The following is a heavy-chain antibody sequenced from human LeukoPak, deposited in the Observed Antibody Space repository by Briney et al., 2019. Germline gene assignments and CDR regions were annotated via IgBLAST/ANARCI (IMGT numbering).Heavy chain of an antibody. CDR1: GGSISSYY. J-gene: IGHJ4*02. Sequence: SETLSLTCTVSGGSISSYYWSWIRQPPGKGLEWIGYIHYTGRTNYNPSLKSRVTVSVDTSKNQFSLKLSSVTAADTAVYYCARASRVGSSGWSPEFVYWGQGTLVTVSS. CDR3: ARASRVGSSGWSPEFVY. D-gene: IGHD6-19*01. V-gene: IGHV4-59*01. CDR2: IHYTGRT.